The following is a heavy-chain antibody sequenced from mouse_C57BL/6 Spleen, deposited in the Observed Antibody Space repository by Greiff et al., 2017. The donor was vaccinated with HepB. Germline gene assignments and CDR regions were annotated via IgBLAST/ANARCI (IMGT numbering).Heavy chain of an antibody. D-gene: IGHD1-1*01. V-gene: IGHV1-81*01. CDR2: IYPRSGNT. J-gene: IGHJ2*01. CDR3: ASGDYYGSSYSDY. CDR1: GYTFTSYG. Sequence: QVHVKQSGAELARPGASVKLSCKASGYTFTSYGISWVKQRTGQGLEWIGEIYPRSGNTYYNEKFKGKATLTADKSSSTAYMELRSLTSEDSAVYFCASGDYYGSSYSDYWGQGTTLTVSS.